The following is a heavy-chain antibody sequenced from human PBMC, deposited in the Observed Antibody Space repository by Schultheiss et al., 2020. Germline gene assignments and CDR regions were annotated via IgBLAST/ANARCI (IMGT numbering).Heavy chain of an antibody. CDR2: INHSGST. D-gene: IGHD4-11*01. CDR1: GGSISSSSYH. J-gene: IGHJ4*02. CDR3: ARVRYSNYLYYFNY. Sequence: SETLSLTCTVSGGSISSSSYHWGWIRQPPGKGLEWIGEINHSGSTNYNPSLKSRVTMSVDTSKNQFSLKLSSVTAADTAVYYCARVRYSNYLYYFNYWGQGTLVNVSS. V-gene: IGHV4-39*01.